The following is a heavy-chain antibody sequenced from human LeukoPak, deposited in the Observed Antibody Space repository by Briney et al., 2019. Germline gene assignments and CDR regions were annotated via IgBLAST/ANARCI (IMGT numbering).Heavy chain of an antibody. J-gene: IGHJ4*02. CDR2: INPSGGST. CDR1: GYTFTSYY. D-gene: IGHD6-19*01. Sequence: ASVKVSCKASGYTFTSYYMHWVRQAPGQGLEWMGIINPSGGSTSYAQKFQGRVTMTRDMSTSTVYMELSSLRSEDTAVYYCASGRSSGWYRVWGQGTLVTISS. CDR3: ASGRSSGWYRV. V-gene: IGHV1-46*01.